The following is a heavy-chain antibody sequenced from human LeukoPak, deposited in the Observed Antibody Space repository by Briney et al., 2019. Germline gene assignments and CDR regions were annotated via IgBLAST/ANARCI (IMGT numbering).Heavy chain of an antibody. CDR3: AKESTRVWYYGSGSYYPFDY. Sequence: GGSLRLSCAASGFTFSSYAMSWVRQAPGKGLEWVSAISGSGGSTYYADSVKGRFTISRDNSKNTLYLQVNSLRAEDTAVYYCAKESTRVWYYGSGSYYPFDYWGQGTLVTVSS. V-gene: IGHV3-23*01. D-gene: IGHD3-10*01. CDR2: ISGSGGST. J-gene: IGHJ4*02. CDR1: GFTFSSYA.